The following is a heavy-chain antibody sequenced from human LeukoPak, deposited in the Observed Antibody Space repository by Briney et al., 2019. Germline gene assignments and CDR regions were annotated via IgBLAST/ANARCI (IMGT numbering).Heavy chain of an antibody. CDR2: INHSGST. D-gene: IGHD3-10*01. V-gene: IGHV4-34*01. Sequence: SETLSLTCAVYGGSFSGYYWSWIRQPPGKGLEWIGEINHSGSTNYNPSLKSRVTISVDTSKNQFSLKLSSVTAADTAVYYCARKDYYYGSGSYYNHPLGRYFDLWGRGTLVTVSS. CDR1: GGSFSGYY. J-gene: IGHJ2*01. CDR3: ARKDYYYGSGSYYNHPLGRYFDL.